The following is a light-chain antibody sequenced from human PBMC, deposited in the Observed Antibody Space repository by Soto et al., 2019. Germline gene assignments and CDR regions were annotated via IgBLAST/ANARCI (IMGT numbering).Light chain of an antibody. Sequence: SPSALSASAGDKVTITCRASQSISSWLDWYQQKPGKAPNLLIYEATKLESGVPSRFSGGGSGTEFTLTVSSFQPEDFATYYCPQSDIQPNRFGHGAKVDI. V-gene: IGKV1-5*01. CDR3: PQSDIQPNR. J-gene: IGKJ1*01. CDR2: EAT. CDR1: QSISSW.